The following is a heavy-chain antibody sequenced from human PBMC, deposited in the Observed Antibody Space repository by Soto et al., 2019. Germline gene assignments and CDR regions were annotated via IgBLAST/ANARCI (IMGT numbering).Heavy chain of an antibody. CDR3: ARVGPLMVYAIAYYYMDV. J-gene: IGHJ6*03. CDR2: ISSSSSYI. V-gene: IGHV3-21*01. CDR1: GFTFSSYS. D-gene: IGHD2-8*01. Sequence: AGGSLRLSCAASGFTFSSYSMNWVRQAPGKGLEWVSSISSSSSYIYYADSVKGRFTISRDNAKNSLYLQMNSLRAEDTAVYYCARVGPLMVYAIAYYYMDVWGKGTTVTVSS.